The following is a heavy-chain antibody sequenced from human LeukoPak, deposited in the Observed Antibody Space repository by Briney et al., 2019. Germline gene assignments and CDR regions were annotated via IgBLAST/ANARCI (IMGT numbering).Heavy chain of an antibody. V-gene: IGHV3-23*01. CDR3: AKDRLRSGYTHFDN. Sequence: PGGSLRLSCAASGFTFSSYAMSWVRQAPGKGLEWVSAISGSGGSTYYADSVKGRFTISRDTSKNTLYLQMNSQRAEEPAVYYCAKDRLRSGYTHFDNWGQGTLVTVSS. CDR1: GFTFSSYA. CDR2: ISGSGGST. J-gene: IGHJ4*02. D-gene: IGHD3-3*01.